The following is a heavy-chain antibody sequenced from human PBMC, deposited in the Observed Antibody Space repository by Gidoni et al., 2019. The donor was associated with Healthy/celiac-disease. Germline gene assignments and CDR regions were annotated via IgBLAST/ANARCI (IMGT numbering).Heavy chain of an antibody. V-gene: IGHV4-59*01. CDR3: AREMRYSSSWYYFDY. J-gene: IGHJ4*02. CDR1: GGSIRSYY. D-gene: IGHD6-13*01. CDR2: IYYSGST. Sequence: QVQLQESGPGLVKPSETLSLTCTVSGGSIRSYYWSWIRQPPGKGLEWIGYIYYSGSTNYNPSLKSRVTISVDTSKNQFSLKLSSVTAADTAVYYCAREMRYSSSWYYFDYWGQGTLVTVSS.